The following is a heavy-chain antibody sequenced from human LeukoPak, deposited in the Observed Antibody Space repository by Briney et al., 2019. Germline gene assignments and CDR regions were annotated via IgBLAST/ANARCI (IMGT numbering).Heavy chain of an antibody. D-gene: IGHD6-13*01. CDR2: ISGSGGTT. J-gene: IGHJ5*02. V-gene: IGHV3-23*01. CDR3: AKDSDELIAAAFNWFDP. Sequence: GGSLRLSCAASEFIVSINYMTWVRQAPGKGLEWVSGISGSGGTTDYAGSVKGRFTISRDNSKDTLYLQMNSLRAEDTALYYCAKDSDELIAAAFNWFDPWGQGTLVTVSS. CDR1: EFIVSINY.